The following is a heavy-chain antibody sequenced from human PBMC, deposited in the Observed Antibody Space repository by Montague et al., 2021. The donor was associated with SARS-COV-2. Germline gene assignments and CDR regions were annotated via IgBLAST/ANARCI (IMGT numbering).Heavy chain of an antibody. D-gene: IGHD4-17*01. Sequence: TRSLTCTVSGGSIRSGSYYWSWIRRPAGKGLEWIGRIYSSGSTNYNPSLKSRVTMSVDTSKNQFSLKVSSVTAADTAVYYCARDYGAYSYYYGLDVWGPGTTVTVSS. CDR2: IYSSGST. J-gene: IGHJ6*02. V-gene: IGHV4-61*02. CDR3: ARDYGAYSYYYGLDV. CDR1: GGSIRSGSYY.